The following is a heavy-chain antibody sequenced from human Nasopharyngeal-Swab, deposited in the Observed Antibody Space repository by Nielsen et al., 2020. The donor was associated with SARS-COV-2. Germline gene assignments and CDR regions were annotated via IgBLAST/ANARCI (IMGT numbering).Heavy chain of an antibody. J-gene: IGHJ5*02. CDR3: ARGGPGLELFSRFDP. V-gene: IGHV4-59*01. Sequence: WIRQPPGKGLEWIGYIYYSGSTNYNPSLKSRVTISVDTSKNQFFLKLSSVTAADTAVYYCARGGPGLELFSRFDPWGQGTLVTVSS. D-gene: IGHD1-7*01. CDR2: IYYSGST.